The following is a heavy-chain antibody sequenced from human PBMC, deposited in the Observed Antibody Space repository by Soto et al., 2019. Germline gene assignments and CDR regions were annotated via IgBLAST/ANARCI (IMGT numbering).Heavy chain of an antibody. V-gene: IGHV1-69*13. CDR3: ARGPGYSGYDGYFDY. D-gene: IGHD5-12*01. J-gene: IGHJ4*02. CDR1: GGTFSSYA. CDR2: IIPIFGTA. Sequence: ASVKVSCKASGGTFSSYAISWVRQAPGQGLEWMGGIIPIFGTANYAQKFQGRVTITADESTSTAYMELSSLRSEDTAVDYCARGPGYSGYDGYFDYWGQGTLVTVSS.